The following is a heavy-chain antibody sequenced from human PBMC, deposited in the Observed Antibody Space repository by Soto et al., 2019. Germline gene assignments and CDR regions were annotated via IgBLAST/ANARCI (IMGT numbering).Heavy chain of an antibody. CDR3: ARDREYSSSWYKSAFDY. D-gene: IGHD6-13*01. Sequence: GGSLRLSCAASGFTFSSYWMHWVRQAPGKGLVWVSRINSDGSSTSYADSVKGRFTISRDNAKNTLYLQMNSLRAEDTAVYYCARDREYSSSWYKSAFDYWGQGTLVTVSS. V-gene: IGHV3-74*01. CDR2: INSDGSST. J-gene: IGHJ4*02. CDR1: GFTFSSYW.